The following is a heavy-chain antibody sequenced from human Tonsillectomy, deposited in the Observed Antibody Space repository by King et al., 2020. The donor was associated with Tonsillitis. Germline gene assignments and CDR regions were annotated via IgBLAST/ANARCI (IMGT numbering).Heavy chain of an antibody. Sequence: QLQESSPGLVKPSQTLSLTCVVSGGSISSGSYSWSWIRQPPGKGLEWIGYIYNSGSTNYNPSLKSRVTISVDTSKNQFSLKLSSVTAADTAVYYCARDPEYYYYAMDVWGQGTTVTVSS. CDR2: IYNSGST. CDR3: ARDPEYYYYAMDV. J-gene: IGHJ6*02. CDR1: GGSISSGSYS. V-gene: IGHV4-30-4*07.